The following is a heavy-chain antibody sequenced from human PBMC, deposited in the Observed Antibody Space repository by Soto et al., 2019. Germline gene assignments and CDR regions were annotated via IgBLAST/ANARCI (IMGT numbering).Heavy chain of an antibody. D-gene: IGHD3-16*02. CDR1: GYTFTSYG. V-gene: IGHV1-18*01. CDR2: ISAYNGNT. CDR3: ARAPGDSYDYVWGSYRYWDY. J-gene: IGHJ4*02. Sequence: QVQLVQSGAEVKKPGASVKVSCKASGYTFTSYGISWVRQAPGQGLEWMGWISAYNGNTNYAQKLQGRVTMTTDTSTSPAYMELRSLRSDDTAVYYCARAPGDSYDYVWGSYRYWDYWGPGTLVTVSS.